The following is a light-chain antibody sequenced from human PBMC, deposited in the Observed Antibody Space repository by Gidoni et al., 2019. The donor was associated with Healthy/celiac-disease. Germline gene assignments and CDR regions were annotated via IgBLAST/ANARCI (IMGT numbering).Light chain of an antibody. CDR2: AAS. Sequence: DIQMTQSPSSLSASVGDRVTITCRASQSISSYLNWYQQKPGKAPKLLIYAASSLQSGVPSRFSGSGSGTDFTLTISSLQHEDFATYYCQQSYSTPYTFGQETKLEIK. J-gene: IGKJ2*01. V-gene: IGKV1-39*01. CDR3: QQSYSTPYT. CDR1: QSISSY.